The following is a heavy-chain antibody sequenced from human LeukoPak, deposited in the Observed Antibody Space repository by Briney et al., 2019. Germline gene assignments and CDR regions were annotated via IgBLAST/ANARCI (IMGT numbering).Heavy chain of an antibody. CDR1: DGSISRYY. D-gene: IGHD1-14*01. Sequence: PSETLSLTCTVSDGSISRYYWSWIRQPPGKGLEWIGYIYYSGSTNYNPSLKSRVTMSVDLSDNHFSLRMRSMTAADTAVYFCARGGDRRGFDYWGQGTLVTVSS. V-gene: IGHV4-59*12. J-gene: IGHJ4*02. CDR2: IYYSGST. CDR3: ARGGDRRGFDY.